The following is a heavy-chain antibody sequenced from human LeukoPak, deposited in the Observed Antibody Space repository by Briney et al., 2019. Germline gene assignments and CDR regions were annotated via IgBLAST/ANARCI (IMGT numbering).Heavy chain of an antibody. D-gene: IGHD3-22*01. CDR2: INHSGST. CDR1: GGSFSDYY. CDR3: ARDDSSGYGSFDY. Sequence: PSETLSLTCAVYGGSFSDYYWSWIRQPPGKGLEWIGEINHSGSTNYNPSLKSRVTISVDTSKNQFSLKLSSVTAADTAVYYCARDDSSGYGSFDYWGQGTLVTVSS. J-gene: IGHJ4*02. V-gene: IGHV4-34*01.